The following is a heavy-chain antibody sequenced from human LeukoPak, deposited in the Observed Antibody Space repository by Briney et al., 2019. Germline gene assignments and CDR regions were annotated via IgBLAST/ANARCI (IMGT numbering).Heavy chain of an antibody. D-gene: IGHD3-16*01. J-gene: IGHJ5*02. CDR2: ILNSGRT. CDR3: ARAGIMITFGGVLGFDR. Sequence: PSETLSLTCTVSGGSISSYYWSWIRQPPGKGLEWIGYILNSGRTNYNPSLRSRVTMSVDTSKNQFSLNLSSLTAADTAVYYCARAGIMITFGGVLGFDRWGQGTLVTVSS. CDR1: GGSISSYY. V-gene: IGHV4-59*01.